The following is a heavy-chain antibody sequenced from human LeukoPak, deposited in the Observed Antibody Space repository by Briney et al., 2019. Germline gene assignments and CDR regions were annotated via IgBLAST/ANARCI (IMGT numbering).Heavy chain of an antibody. CDR1: GFTFSSYT. CDR2: ISSSSGYI. CDR3: ASTYGSGSYSIGVGY. Sequence: GGSLRLSCAASGFTFSSYTMNWVRQAPGKGLEWVSSISSSSGYIYYADSVKGRFTISRDNAKNSLYLQMNSLRAEDTAVYYCASTYGSGSYSIGVGYWGQGTLVTVSS. J-gene: IGHJ4*02. D-gene: IGHD3-10*01. V-gene: IGHV3-21*01.